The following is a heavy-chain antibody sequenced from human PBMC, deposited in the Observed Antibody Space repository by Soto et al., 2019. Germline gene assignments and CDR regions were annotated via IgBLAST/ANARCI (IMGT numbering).Heavy chain of an antibody. D-gene: IGHD3-10*01. J-gene: IGHJ4*02. V-gene: IGHV4-59*01. CDR3: VRDRGDGYSLAY. CDR1: DGSIGKDY. Sequence: SETLSLTCTVSDGSIGKDYWSWIRQPPGKGLEWIGFLYGGGSTVYNPSLKSRVTISVDTSKNHISLTLTSMTAADTAVYFCVRDRGDGYSLAYWGQGILVTVSS. CDR2: LYGGGST.